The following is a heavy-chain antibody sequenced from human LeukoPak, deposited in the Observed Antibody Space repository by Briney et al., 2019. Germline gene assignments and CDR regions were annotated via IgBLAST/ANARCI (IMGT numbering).Heavy chain of an antibody. V-gene: IGHV4-4*02. CDR1: GVSISSSNW. D-gene: IGHD4-23*01. CDR3: ARDYGGNSGTGAFDI. J-gene: IGHJ3*02. Sequence: NPSETLSLTCAVSGVSISSSNWWSWVRQPPGKGLEWIGEIYHSGSTNYNPSLKSRVTISVDKSKNQFSLKLSSVTAADTAVYYCARDYGGNSGTGAFDIWGQGTMVTVSS. CDR2: IYHSGST.